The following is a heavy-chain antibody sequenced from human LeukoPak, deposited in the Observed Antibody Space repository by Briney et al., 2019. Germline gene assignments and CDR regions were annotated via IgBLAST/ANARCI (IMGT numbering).Heavy chain of an antibody. J-gene: IGHJ4*02. D-gene: IGHD6-13*01. Sequence: SETLSLTCVVSGGSFSGYYWGWIRQPPGRGLEWIGYVYYSGSTNYNPSLKSRVTISVDTSKNQFSLKLSSVTAADTAVYYCARDVAAAGSDYWGQGTLVTVSS. CDR2: VYYSGST. V-gene: IGHV4-59*01. CDR3: ARDVAAAGSDY. CDR1: GGSFSGYY.